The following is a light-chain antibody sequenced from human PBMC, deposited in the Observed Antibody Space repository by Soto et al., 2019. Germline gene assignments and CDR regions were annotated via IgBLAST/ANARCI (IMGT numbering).Light chain of an antibody. CDR2: STN. J-gene: IGLJ3*02. CDR3: AARDDSLNGWV. Sequence: QSVLTQPPSASGTPGQRVTISCSGSSSNIGRDTVNWYQQLPGTAPKLLIYSTNQRPSGVPDRFSGSKSGTSASLAISGLQSEDEADYYCAARDDSLNGWVFGGGTKLTVL. CDR1: SSNIGRDT. V-gene: IGLV1-44*01.